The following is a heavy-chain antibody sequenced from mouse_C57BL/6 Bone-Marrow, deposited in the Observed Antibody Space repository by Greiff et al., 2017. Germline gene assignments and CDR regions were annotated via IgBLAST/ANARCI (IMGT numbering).Heavy chain of an antibody. Sequence: VQLQHPGAELVRPGTSVKLSCKASGYTFTSYWMHWVKQRPGQGLEWIGVIDPSDSYTNYNQKFKGKATLTVDPSSSTAYMQLSSLTSEDSAVYYCARVPITTVPDYWGQGTTLTVSS. D-gene: IGHD1-1*01. CDR1: GYTFTSYW. CDR2: IDPSDSYT. CDR3: ARVPITTVPDY. V-gene: IGHV1-59*01. J-gene: IGHJ2*01.